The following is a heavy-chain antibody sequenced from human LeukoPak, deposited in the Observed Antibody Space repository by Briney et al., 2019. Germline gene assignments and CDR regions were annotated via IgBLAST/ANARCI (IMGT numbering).Heavy chain of an antibody. J-gene: IGHJ4*02. Sequence: PGGSLRLSCTASGFTFSSYWMSWVRQAPGKGLEWVADIKEDGSEKYHVDSVKGRFTVSRDNAESSLYLQMNSLRAEDTAVYYCAKNSPVIDYWGQGTLVTVSS. CDR2: IKEDGSEK. D-gene: IGHD2-21*01. CDR3: AKNSPVIDY. V-gene: IGHV3-7*01. CDR1: GFTFSSYW.